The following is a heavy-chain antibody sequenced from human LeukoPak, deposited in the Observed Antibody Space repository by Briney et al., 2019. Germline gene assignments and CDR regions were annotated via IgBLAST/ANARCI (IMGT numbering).Heavy chain of an antibody. CDR2: IWYDGSNK. CDR1: GFTFSSYA. J-gene: IGHJ4*02. V-gene: IGHV3-33*08. D-gene: IGHD2-21*02. Sequence: PGGSLRLSCAASGFTFSSYAMSWVRQAPGKGLEWVAVIWYDGSNKYYADSVKGRFTISRDNSKNTLYLQMNSLRAEDTAVYYCARDGQKAIVVVTAIRKIDYWSQGTLVTVSS. CDR3: ARDGQKAIVVVTAIRKIDY.